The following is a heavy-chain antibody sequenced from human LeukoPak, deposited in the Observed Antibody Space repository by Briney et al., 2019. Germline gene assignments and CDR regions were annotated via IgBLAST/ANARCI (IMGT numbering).Heavy chain of an antibody. V-gene: IGHV4-59*01. CDR2: IYYSGST. CDR1: GGSISSYY. D-gene: IGHD3-10*01. J-gene: IGHJ4*02. CDR3: ARARVRGVISPLYFDY. Sequence: NASETLSLTCTVSGGSISSYYWSWIRQPPGKGLEWIGYIYYSGSTNYNPSLKSRVTISVDTSKNQFSLKLSSVTAADTAVYYCARARVRGVISPLYFDYWGQGTLVTVSS.